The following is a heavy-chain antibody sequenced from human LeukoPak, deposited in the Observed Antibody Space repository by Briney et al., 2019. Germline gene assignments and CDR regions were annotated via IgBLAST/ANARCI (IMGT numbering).Heavy chain of an antibody. V-gene: IGHV3-11*01. CDR2: ISRSGSTK. D-gene: IGHD2-15*01. CDR1: GFTFSDYN. J-gene: IGHJ6*03. CDR3: ARVLRYCSGGNCYSGGLGYMDV. Sequence: GGSLRLSCAASGFTFSDYNVRWIRQASGKGLESVSSISRSGSTKYYADSVKGRFTISRDNAKNSRFLQMNSLRAEDTAVYYCARVLRYCSGGNCYSGGLGYMDVWGKGTTVTISS.